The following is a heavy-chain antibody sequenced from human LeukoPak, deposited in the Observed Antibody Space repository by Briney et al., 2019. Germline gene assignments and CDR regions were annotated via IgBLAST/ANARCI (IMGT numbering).Heavy chain of an antibody. D-gene: IGHD2-15*01. CDR3: ARDPQGYCSGGSCYSF. Sequence: QPGGSLRLSCAASGFTFSSYEMNWVRQAPGKGLEWVSYISSSGSTIYYADSVKGRFTISRDNAKNSLYLQMNSLRAEDTAVYYCARDPQGYCSGGSCYSFWGQGTLVTVSS. J-gene: IGHJ4*02. CDR2: ISSSGSTI. V-gene: IGHV3-48*03. CDR1: GFTFSSYE.